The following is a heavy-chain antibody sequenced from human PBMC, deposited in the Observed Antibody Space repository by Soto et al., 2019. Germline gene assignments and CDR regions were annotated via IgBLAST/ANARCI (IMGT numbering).Heavy chain of an antibody. Sequence: EVQLVESGGGLVKPGGSLRLSCAASGFTFSSYSMNWVRQAPGKGLEWVSSISSSGTTIYYADSVKGRFTISRDNAKNSLYLQMNSLRAEDTAVYYCARVRIFGVPGWFDPWGQGTLVTVFS. J-gene: IGHJ5*02. CDR3: ARVRIFGVPGWFDP. CDR2: ISSSGTTI. D-gene: IGHD3-3*01. V-gene: IGHV3-21*01. CDR1: GFTFSSYS.